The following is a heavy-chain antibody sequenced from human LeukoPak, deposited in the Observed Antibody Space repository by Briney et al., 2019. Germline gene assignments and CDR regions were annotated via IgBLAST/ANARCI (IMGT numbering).Heavy chain of an antibody. V-gene: IGHV4-39*07. Sequence: SETLSLTCTVSGGSISSSSYYWGWLRQPPGKGLEWIGSIYYSWSTYYNPSLKSRVTISVDTSKNQFSLKLSSVTAADTAVYYCAREIRYYYDSSGYYRGYYFDYWGQGTLVTVSS. D-gene: IGHD3-22*01. CDR2: IYYSWST. CDR1: GGSISSSSYY. J-gene: IGHJ4*02. CDR3: AREIRYYYDSSGYYRGYYFDY.